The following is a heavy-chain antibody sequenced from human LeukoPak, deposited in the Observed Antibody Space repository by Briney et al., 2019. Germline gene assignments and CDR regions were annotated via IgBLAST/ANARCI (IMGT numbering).Heavy chain of an antibody. CDR2: ISYDGSNK. Sequence: GGSLRLSCAASGFTFSSYGMHWVRQAPGKGLEWVAVISYDGSNKYYADSVKGRFTISRDNSKNTLCLQMNSLRAEDTAAYYCAKEQQWLPYYFDYWGQGTLVTVSS. CDR3: AKEQQWLPYYFDY. CDR1: GFTFSSYG. D-gene: IGHD6-19*01. V-gene: IGHV3-30*18. J-gene: IGHJ4*02.